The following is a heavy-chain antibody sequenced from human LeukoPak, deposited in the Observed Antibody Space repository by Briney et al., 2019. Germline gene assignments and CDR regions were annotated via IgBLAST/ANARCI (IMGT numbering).Heavy chain of an antibody. Sequence: SQTLSLTCTVSGGSISSGSYYWSWIRQPAGKGLEWIGRIYTSGSTNYNPSLKSRVTISVDTSKNQFPLKLSSVTAADTAVYYCAREGYDFWTRNWFDPWGQGTLVTVSS. CDR3: AREGYDFWTRNWFDP. J-gene: IGHJ5*02. CDR2: IYTSGST. CDR1: GGSISSGSYY. D-gene: IGHD3-3*01. V-gene: IGHV4-61*02.